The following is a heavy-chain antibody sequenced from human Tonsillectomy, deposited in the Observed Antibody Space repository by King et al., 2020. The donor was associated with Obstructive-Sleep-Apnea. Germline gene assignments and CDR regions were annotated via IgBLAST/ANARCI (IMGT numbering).Heavy chain of an antibody. J-gene: IGHJ3*01. CDR2: TSYIITYI. D-gene: IGHD3-10*01. CDR3: AGIIMVQGPNAFDV. Sequence: VQLVESGGGLVKPGWSLRLSCAASGFNFSYYRMNWVRQAPGLGLEWVSSTSYIITYIYYADSVKGRLTISRDKAKNSLYLQMNSLKAEDTAVYYCAGIIMVQGPNAFDVWGQGTMVTVSS. CDR1: GFNFSYYR. V-gene: IGHV3-21*01.